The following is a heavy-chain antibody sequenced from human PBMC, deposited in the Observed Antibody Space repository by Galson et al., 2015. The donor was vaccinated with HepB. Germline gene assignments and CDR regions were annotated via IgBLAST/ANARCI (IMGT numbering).Heavy chain of an antibody. Sequence: SLRLSCAASGFTFSSYSMNWVRQAPGKGLEWVSSISSSSSYIYYADSVKGRFTISRDNAKNSLYLQMNSLRAEDTAVYYCARGTPVGYCSGGSCYTPYYFDYWGQGTLVTVSS. V-gene: IGHV3-21*01. J-gene: IGHJ4*02. CDR3: ARGTPVGYCSGGSCYTPYYFDY. CDR1: GFTFSSYS. D-gene: IGHD2-15*01. CDR2: ISSSSSYI.